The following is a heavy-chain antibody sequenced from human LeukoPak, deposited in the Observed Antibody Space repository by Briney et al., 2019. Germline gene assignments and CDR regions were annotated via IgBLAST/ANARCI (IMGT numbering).Heavy chain of an antibody. CDR1: GYTFNAFF. Sequence: ASVKVSCKASGYTFNAFFIHWVRQAPGQGLEWLGWINPHSGDTTYAQNFQGRVTMTRDTSISTIYTEVTSLISDDTAIYYCARAYANYGDYWGQGTLVTVSS. V-gene: IGHV1-2*02. CDR2: INPHSGDT. J-gene: IGHJ4*02. D-gene: IGHD3-10*01. CDR3: ARAYANYGDY.